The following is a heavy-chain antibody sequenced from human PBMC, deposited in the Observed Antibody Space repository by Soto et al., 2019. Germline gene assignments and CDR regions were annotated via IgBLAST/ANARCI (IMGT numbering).Heavy chain of an antibody. D-gene: IGHD1-20*01. V-gene: IGHV5-51*01. CDR2: IYPGDSDT. CDR3: ARRGYNWNDEGYYYGMDV. J-gene: IGHJ6*02. CDR1: GYSFTSYW. Sequence: PGESLKISCKGSGYSFTSYWIGWVRQMPGKGLEWMGIIYPGDSDTRYSPSFQGQVTISADKSISTAYLQWSSLKASDTAMYYCARRGYNWNDEGYYYGMDVWGQGTTVTVS.